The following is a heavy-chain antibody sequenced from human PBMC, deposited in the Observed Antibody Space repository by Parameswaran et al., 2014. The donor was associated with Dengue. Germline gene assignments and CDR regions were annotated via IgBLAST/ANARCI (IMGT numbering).Heavy chain of an antibody. J-gene: IGHJ6*02. Sequence: WIRQPPGKGLEWVAVTWYDGSNEYYADSVKGRFTISRDNSKNTVYLQMNSLRAEDTAVYSCAREETIAVARTYYYYGMDVWGQGTTVTV. D-gene: IGHD6-19*01. CDR2: TWYDGSNE. CDR3: AREETIAVARTYYYYGMDV. V-gene: IGHV3-33*01.